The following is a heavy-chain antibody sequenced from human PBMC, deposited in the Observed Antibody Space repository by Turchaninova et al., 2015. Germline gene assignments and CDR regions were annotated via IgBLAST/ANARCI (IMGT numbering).Heavy chain of an antibody. Sequence: PEITFNIYPMNWCRQHPGKGLEWVSYIMISGTDIYYGDSGKGRFTISRENAKNSLYLQMNSLRAEDTAVYYCARAGCSGGSCPMDVWGQGTTVTVSS. D-gene: IGHD2-15*01. CDR3: ARAGCSGGSCPMDV. CDR1: EITFNIYP. V-gene: IGHV3-21*05. CDR2: IMISGTDI. J-gene: IGHJ6*02.